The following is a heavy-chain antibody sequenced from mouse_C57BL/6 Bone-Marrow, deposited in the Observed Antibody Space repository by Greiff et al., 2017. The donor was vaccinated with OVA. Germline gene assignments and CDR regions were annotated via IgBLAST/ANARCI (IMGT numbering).Heavy chain of an antibody. V-gene: IGHV3-6*01. J-gene: IGHJ3*01. CDR2: ISYDGSN. CDR1: GYSITSGYY. Sequence: EVQLQQSGPGLVKPSQSLSLTCSVTGYSITSGYYWNWIRQFPGNKLEWMGYISYDGSNNYNPSLKNRISITRDTSKNQFFLKLNSVTTEDTATYYCARSTGYYLFAYWGQGTLVTVSA. D-gene: IGHD2-3*01. CDR3: ARSTGYYLFAY.